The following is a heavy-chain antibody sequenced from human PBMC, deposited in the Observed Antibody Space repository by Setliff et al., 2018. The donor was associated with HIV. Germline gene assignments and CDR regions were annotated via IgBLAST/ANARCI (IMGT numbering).Heavy chain of an antibody. V-gene: IGHV1-69*13. CDR1: GGTFSSYA. CDR3: ATNREQLTMTYYYYYMDV. D-gene: IGHD6-13*01. J-gene: IGHJ6*03. Sequence: SVKVSCKASGGTFSSYAISWVRRAPGQGPEWMGAIIPIFGTTKYAQRFQGRVTITADASTSTAYMELSSLSSEDTAVYYCATNREQLTMTYYYYYMDVWGKGTTVTVSS. CDR2: IIPIFGTT.